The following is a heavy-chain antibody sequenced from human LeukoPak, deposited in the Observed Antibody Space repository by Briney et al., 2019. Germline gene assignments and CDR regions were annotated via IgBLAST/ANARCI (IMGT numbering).Heavy chain of an antibody. D-gene: IGHD5-18*01. Sequence: EASVKVSCKASGYTFTGYYMHWVRQAPGQGLEWMGWINPNSGGTNYAQKFQGRVTMTRDTSISTAYMELSRLRSGDTAVYYCARVDTAMDYYYYYGMDVWGQGTTVSVSS. V-gene: IGHV1-2*02. CDR1: GYTFTGYY. J-gene: IGHJ6*02. CDR3: ARVDTAMDYYYYYGMDV. CDR2: INPNSGGT.